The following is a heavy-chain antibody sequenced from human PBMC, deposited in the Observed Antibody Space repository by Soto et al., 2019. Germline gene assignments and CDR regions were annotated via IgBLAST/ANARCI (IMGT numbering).Heavy chain of an antibody. D-gene: IGHD1-1*01. J-gene: IGHJ4*03. CDR1: GFTFSDYY. CDR3: ARDPDFATTYFDY. CDR2: ISSSGSTI. V-gene: IGHV3-11*01. Sequence: PGGSLRLSCAASGFTFSDYYMSWIRQAPGKGLEWVSYISSSGSTIYYADSVKGRFTISRDNAKNSLYLQMNSLRAEDTAVYYCARDPDFATTYFDYWGQGTMVTVSS.